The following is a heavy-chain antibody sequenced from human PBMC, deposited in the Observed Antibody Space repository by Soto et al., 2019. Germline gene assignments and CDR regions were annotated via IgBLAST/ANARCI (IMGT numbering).Heavy chain of an antibody. D-gene: IGHD2-2*02. CDR2: IIPIFGTA. V-gene: IGHV1-69*01. CDR3: ARESGYCSSTSCYKNYYYGMDV. CDR1: GGTFSSYA. J-gene: IGHJ6*02. Sequence: QVQLVQSGAEVKKPGSSVKVSCKASGGTFSSYAISWVRQAPGQGLEWMGGIIPIFGTANYAQKFQGRVTITADESTSTAYMELSSLRSEDTDVYYCARESGYCSSTSCYKNYYYGMDVWGQGTTVTVSS.